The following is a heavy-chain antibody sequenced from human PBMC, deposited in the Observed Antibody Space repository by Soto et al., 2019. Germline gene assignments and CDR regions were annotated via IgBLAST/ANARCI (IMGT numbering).Heavy chain of an antibody. CDR1: GFTFSTYG. Sequence: EVQLVESGGGLVQPGGSLRLSCVVSGFTFSTYGMTWVRQAPGKGLEWVSYISSGASSIFYADSVKGRFTISRDDAKISLYLQMNSLRDEDTAVYYCARVGAVEYWGQGTLVTVSS. CDR2: ISSGASSI. V-gene: IGHV3-48*02. D-gene: IGHD3-16*01. CDR3: ARVGAVEY. J-gene: IGHJ4*02.